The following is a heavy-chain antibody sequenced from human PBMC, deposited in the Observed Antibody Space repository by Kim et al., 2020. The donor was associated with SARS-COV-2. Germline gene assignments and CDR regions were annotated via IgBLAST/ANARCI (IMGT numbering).Heavy chain of an antibody. J-gene: IGHJ4*02. D-gene: IGHD4-17*01. Sequence: GGSLRLSCAASGFTFSSYGMHWVRQAPGKGLEWVAVIWYYGSNKYYADSVKGRFTISRDNSKNTLYLQMNSLRAEDTAVYYCARDPTAGYGDYGDFDYWGQGTLVTVSS. CDR2: IWYYGSNK. CDR1: GFTFSSYG. V-gene: IGHV3-33*01. CDR3: ARDPTAGYGDYGDFDY.